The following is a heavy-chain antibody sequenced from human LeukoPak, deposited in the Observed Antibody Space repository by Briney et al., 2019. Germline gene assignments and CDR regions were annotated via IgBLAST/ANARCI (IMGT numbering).Heavy chain of an antibody. CDR3: ARGTNRQYYYYYYMDV. CDR1: GYTFTSYY. J-gene: IGHJ6*03. CDR2: INPSGGST. V-gene: IGHV1-46*01. Sequence: ASVKVSCKASGYTFTSYYMHWVRQAPGQGLEWMGIINPSGGSTSYAQKFQGRVTMTRDTSTSTVYMELSRLRSDDTAVYYCARGTNRQYYYYYYMDVWGKGTTVTVSS. D-gene: IGHD2-2*01.